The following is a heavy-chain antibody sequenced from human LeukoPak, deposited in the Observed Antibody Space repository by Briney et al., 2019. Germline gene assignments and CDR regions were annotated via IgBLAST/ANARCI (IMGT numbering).Heavy chain of an antibody. CDR3: ARLVGYSGYYYYYSYRHV. CDR2: IDSSGNT. V-gene: IGHV4-4*07. Sequence: SETLSLTCTVSGGSISSPDWSWIRQPAGKGLEWIGRIDSSGNTNYNPSLTSRVTMSIDTSKNQFSLKVSAVTAADKAVYYCARLVGYSGYYYYYSYRHVGGKETTLRVSS. CDR1: GGSISSPD. J-gene: IGHJ6*03. D-gene: IGHD5-12*01.